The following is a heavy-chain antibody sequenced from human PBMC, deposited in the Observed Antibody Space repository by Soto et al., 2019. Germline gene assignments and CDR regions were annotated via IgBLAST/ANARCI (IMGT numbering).Heavy chain of an antibody. CDR2: IYYSGSA. J-gene: IGHJ4*02. CDR1: GGSISSSDYY. Sequence: QLQLQESGPGLVKPSETLSLTCTVSGGSISSSDYYWGWIRQPPGKGLEWIGNIYYSGSASYNPSLQRRVTISVDSSKNQVPLKLRSVTAADTAVYRWVSGYPWVGFDYWGQGTLVTVSS. CDR3: VSGYPWVGFDY. V-gene: IGHV4-39*01. D-gene: IGHD5-18*01.